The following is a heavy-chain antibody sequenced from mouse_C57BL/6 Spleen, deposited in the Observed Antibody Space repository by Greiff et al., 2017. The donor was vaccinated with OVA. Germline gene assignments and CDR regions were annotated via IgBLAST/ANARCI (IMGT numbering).Heavy chain of an antibody. J-gene: IGHJ4*01. Sequence: EVKLMESGPGLVKPSQSLSLTCSVTGYSITSGYYWHWIRQFPGNKLEWMGYISYDGSNNYNPSLKNRISITRDTSKNQFFLKLNSVTTEDTATYYCARDHYYGSSSYAMDYWGQGTSVTVSS. CDR1: GYSITSGYY. V-gene: IGHV3-6*01. CDR3: ARDHYYGSSSYAMDY. D-gene: IGHD1-1*01. CDR2: ISYDGSN.